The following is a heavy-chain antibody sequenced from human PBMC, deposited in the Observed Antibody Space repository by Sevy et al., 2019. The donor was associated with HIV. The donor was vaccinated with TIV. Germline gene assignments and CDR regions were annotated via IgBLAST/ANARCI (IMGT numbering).Heavy chain of an antibody. CDR1: GYTLSELS. Sequence: ASVKVSCKVSGYTLSELSIHWVRQAPGKGPEWMGGFDPEDGEISYAQKFQGRVTMTEDTSTDTAYMDLSSLRSDDTAVYYCAADSRPFYYDFWIGTTAFDIWGQRTMVTVSS. CDR3: AADSRPFYYDFWIGTTAFDI. CDR2: FDPEDGEI. V-gene: IGHV1-24*01. J-gene: IGHJ3*02. D-gene: IGHD3-3*01.